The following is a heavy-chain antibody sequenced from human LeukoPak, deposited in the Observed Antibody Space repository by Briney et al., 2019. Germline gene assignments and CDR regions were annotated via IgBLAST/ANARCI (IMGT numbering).Heavy chain of an antibody. CDR1: GYKLTSYG. J-gene: IGHJ5*02. CDR3: ARNRGGSSSWYVRFDP. CDR2: ISAYNGNT. D-gene: IGHD6-13*01. V-gene: IGHV1-18*01. Sequence: ASVKVSCKASGYKLTSYGISWVRQAPGQELEWMGWISAYNGNTNYAQKLQGRVTMTTDTSTSTAYMELRSLRSDDTAVYSCARNRGGSSSWYVRFDPWGQGTLVTVSS.